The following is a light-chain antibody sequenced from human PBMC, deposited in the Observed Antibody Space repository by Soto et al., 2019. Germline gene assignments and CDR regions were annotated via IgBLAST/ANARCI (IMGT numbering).Light chain of an antibody. Sequence: EIVMTQSPATLSASPGESVSLSCRASESLFGFLAWYQQKPGQAPRLLIYGVSTKATGVPARFSGSGSAADFTLTISSVQSDDSAVYYCQSYNDWPFVFGQRTKLEI. CDR2: GVS. V-gene: IGKV3-15*01. J-gene: IGKJ2*01. CDR3: QSYNDWPFV. CDR1: ESLFGF.